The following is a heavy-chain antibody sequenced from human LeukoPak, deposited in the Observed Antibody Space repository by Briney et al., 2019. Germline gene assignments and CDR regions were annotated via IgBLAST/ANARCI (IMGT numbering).Heavy chain of an antibody. Sequence: GGSLRLSCAASGFTFSDYWMDWLRQAPGRGLEWVASINPDGSQKHCVDSVRGRFTISRDNAKNSLYLQINSLRAEDTAVYYCARDDGFASFTYWGQGALVTVSS. J-gene: IGHJ4*02. D-gene: IGHD3-10*01. CDR1: GFTFSDYW. CDR2: INPDGSQK. V-gene: IGHV3-7*01. CDR3: ARDDGFASFTY.